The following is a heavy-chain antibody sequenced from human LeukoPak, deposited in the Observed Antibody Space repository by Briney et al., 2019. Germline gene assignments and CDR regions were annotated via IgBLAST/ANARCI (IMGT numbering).Heavy chain of an antibody. CDR1: GFTFSSYA. V-gene: IGHV3-64*01. Sequence: TGGSLRLSCAASGFTFSSYAMHWVRQAPGKGLEYVSAISSNGGSTYYANSVKGRFTISRDNSKSTLYLQMNSLRAEDTAVYYCARENYAGNSGYFQHWGQGTLVTVSS. CDR3: ARENYAGNSGYFQH. J-gene: IGHJ1*01. D-gene: IGHD4-23*01. CDR2: ISSNGGST.